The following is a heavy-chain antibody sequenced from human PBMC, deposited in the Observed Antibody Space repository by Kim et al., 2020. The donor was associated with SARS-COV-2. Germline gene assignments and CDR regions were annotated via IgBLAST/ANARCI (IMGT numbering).Heavy chain of an antibody. J-gene: IGHJ3*02. CDR3: AKEGYSGRRAFEI. D-gene: IGHD2-15*01. V-gene: IGHV3-9*01. Sequence: YGDSVKGRLTTSRDNAKNSLYLQLSSLRPEDTAFYYWAKEGYSGRRAFEIWGHGTLVTVSP.